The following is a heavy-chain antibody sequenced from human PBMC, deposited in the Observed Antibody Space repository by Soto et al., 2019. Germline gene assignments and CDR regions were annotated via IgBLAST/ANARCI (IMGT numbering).Heavy chain of an antibody. D-gene: IGHD2-21*02. V-gene: IGHV1-18*01. J-gene: IGHJ4*02. CDR2: IGASNGNT. CDR1: GYAFTSFG. CDR3: ARCGGYCYEDY. Sequence: QVQLVQSGAELKKPGASVKVSCKASGYAFTSFGISWVRQAPGQGLEWMGWIGASNGNTNFAEKLQGRVTMTTDTSTSTAYMELRSLRSDDTAVYYCARCGGYCYEDYWGQGTLVTVSS.